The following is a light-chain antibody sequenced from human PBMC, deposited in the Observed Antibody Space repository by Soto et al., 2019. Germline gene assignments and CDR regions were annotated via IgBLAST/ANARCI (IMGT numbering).Light chain of an antibody. CDR3: QQYNNWPLLT. V-gene: IGKV3D-15*01. CDR2: GAS. CDR1: QSVSNN. J-gene: IGKJ4*01. Sequence: EIVMTQSPATLSVAPGERATLSCRASQSVSNNLAWYQQKPGQAPRLLVYGASIRATGIPARFSGSGSGTASPFIINSLQSEDFNVHHCQQYNNWPLLTFGGGTKVEIK.